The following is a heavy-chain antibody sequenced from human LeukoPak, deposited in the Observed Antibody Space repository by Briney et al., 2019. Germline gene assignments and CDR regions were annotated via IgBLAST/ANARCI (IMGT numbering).Heavy chain of an antibody. J-gene: IGHJ4*02. Sequence: PGGSLRLSCAASGFTFSDYYMSWIRQAPGKGLEWVSYISSSGSTIYYADSVKGRFTISRDNAKNSLYLQMNSLRAEDTAAYYCARGQGEPYTYYYDSSGYYFDYWGQGTLVTVSS. D-gene: IGHD3-22*01. CDR1: GFTFSDYY. CDR2: ISSSGSTI. V-gene: IGHV3-11*01. CDR3: ARGQGEPYTYYYDSSGYYFDY.